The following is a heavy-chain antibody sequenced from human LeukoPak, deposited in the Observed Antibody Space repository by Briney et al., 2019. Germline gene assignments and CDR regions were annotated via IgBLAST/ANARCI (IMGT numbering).Heavy chain of an antibody. V-gene: IGHV3-23*01. CDR3: AKVEQSLDY. J-gene: IGHJ4*02. CDR1: GITVSSNY. CDR2: ISGSGGST. Sequence: GGSLRLSCAASGITVSSNYISWVRQAPGKGLEWVSAISGSGGSTYYADSVKGRFTISRDNSKNTLYLQMNSLRAEDTAVYYCAKVEQSLDYWGQGTLVPVSS. D-gene: IGHD6-19*01.